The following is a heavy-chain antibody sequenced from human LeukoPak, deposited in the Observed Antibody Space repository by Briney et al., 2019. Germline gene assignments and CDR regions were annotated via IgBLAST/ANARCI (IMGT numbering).Heavy chain of an antibody. Sequence: PGGSLRLSCAASGFTFSIYAMSWVRQAPGKGLEWVSSISSSSSYIYYADSVKGRFTISRDNAKNSLYLQMNSLRAEDTAVYYCARLNHPATEHDAFDIWGQGTMVTVSS. D-gene: IGHD1-14*01. CDR3: ARLNHPATEHDAFDI. CDR1: GFTFSIYA. V-gene: IGHV3-21*01. CDR2: ISSSSSYI. J-gene: IGHJ3*02.